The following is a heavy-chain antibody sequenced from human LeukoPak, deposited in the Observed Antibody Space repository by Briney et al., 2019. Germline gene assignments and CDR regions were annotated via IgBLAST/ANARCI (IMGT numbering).Heavy chain of an antibody. CDR2: IYYSGSI. CDR3: ARYSYDILTGYPKGWFDP. Sequence: ASETLSLTCTVSGGSISSSSYYWGWIRQPPGKGLQWIGSIYYSGSIYYNPSLKSRVTISVDTSKNQFSLKLSSVTAADTAVYYCARYSYDILTGYPKGWFDPWGQGTLVTVSS. J-gene: IGHJ5*02. V-gene: IGHV4-39*07. CDR1: GGSISSSSYY. D-gene: IGHD3-9*01.